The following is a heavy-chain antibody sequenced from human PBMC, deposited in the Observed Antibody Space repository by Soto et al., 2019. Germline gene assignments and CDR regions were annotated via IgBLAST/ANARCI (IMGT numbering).Heavy chain of an antibody. CDR2: GSYSGTT. CDR3: ARGATVTQYDY. J-gene: IGHJ4*02. D-gene: IGHD4-17*01. CDR1: GVSVSSGSFY. Sequence: TETLSLTCTVSGVSVSSGSFYWAWIRQPPGKGLEWIGFGSYSGTTNYKPSLKSRVTISVDTSRSQISLKVSSLTAADTAVYYCARGATVTQYDYWGQGTLVTVSS. V-gene: IGHV4-61*01.